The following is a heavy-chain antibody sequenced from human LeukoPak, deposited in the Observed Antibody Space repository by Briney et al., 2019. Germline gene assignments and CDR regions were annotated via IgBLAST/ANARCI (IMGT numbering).Heavy chain of an antibody. J-gene: IGHJ6*03. CDR3: AKGTDYYYYYMDV. V-gene: IGHV3-30*18. Sequence: GGSLRLSCAASGFTLSSYDMHWVRQAPGKGLEWVAVISYDGSNKYYADSVKGRFTISRDNSKNTLYLQMNSLRAEDTAVYYCAKGTDYYYYYMDVWGKGTTVTVSS. CDR1: GFTLSSYD. CDR2: ISYDGSNK. D-gene: IGHD4-17*01.